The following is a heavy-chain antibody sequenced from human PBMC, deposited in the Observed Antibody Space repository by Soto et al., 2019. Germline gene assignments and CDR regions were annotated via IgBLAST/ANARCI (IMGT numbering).Heavy chain of an antibody. CDR2: IFYTYSGST. D-gene: IGHD2-15*01. V-gene: IGHV4-39*01. CDR3: AGFVVPASRNSDFDY. Sequence: LSLTCTVSGGSISSSSYYWGWIRQPPGKGLEWIGNIFYTYSGSTFYNPSLRSRVTLSVDTSKNQFSLRLNSVTVADTAVYFCAGFVVPASRNSDFDYWGQGTLVTVSS. CDR1: GGSISSSSYY. J-gene: IGHJ4*02.